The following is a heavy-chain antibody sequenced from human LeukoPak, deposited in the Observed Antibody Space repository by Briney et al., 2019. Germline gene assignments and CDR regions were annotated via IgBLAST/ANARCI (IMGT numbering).Heavy chain of an antibody. CDR3: ARGGVIPDWYFDL. Sequence: SETLSLTCTVSGGSISSSSYYWGWIRQPPGKGLEWIGSIYYSGSTYYNPSLKSRVTISVDTSKNQFSLKLRSVTAADTAVYYCARGGVIPDWYFDLWGRGTLVTVSS. CDR1: GGSISSSSYY. V-gene: IGHV4-39*07. J-gene: IGHJ2*01. D-gene: IGHD2-21*01. CDR2: IYYSGST.